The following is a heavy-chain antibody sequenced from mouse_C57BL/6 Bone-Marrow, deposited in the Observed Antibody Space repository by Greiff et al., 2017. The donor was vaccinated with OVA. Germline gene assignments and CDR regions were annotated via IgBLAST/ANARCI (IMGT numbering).Heavy chain of an antibody. CDR2: IYPGSGST. J-gene: IGHJ2*01. D-gene: IGHD3-2*02. V-gene: IGHV1-55*01. CDR1: GYTFTSYW. CDR3: GTGYGY. Sequence: VQLQQSGAELVKPGASVKMPCKASGYTFTSYWITWVKQRPGQGLEWIGDIYPGSGSTNYNEKFKSKATLTVDTSSSTAYMQLSSLTSEDSTVYYCGTGYGYWGQGTTLTVSS.